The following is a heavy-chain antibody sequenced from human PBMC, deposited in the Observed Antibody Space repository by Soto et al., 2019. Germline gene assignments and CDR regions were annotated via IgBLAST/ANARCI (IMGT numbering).Heavy chain of an antibody. D-gene: IGHD3-3*01. J-gene: IGHJ5*01. CDR2: MNPNSGNT. V-gene: IGHV1-8*01. CDR1: GYTFTSYD. CDR3: ARGQYYDTLTAPNWFDS. Sequence: ASVKVSCRASGYTFTSYDINWVRQATGQGLEWMGWMNPNSGNTGYAQKFQGRVTMTRNTSISTAYMELSSLRSEDTAVYYCARGQYYDTLTAPNWFDSWGQGTLVTVSS.